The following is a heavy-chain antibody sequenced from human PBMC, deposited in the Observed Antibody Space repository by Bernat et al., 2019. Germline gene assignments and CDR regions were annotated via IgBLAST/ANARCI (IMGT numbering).Heavy chain of an antibody. CDR3: ARVSSSSLGGDAFEI. J-gene: IGHJ3*02. V-gene: IGHV1-18*01. Sequence: QVQLVQSGAEVKKPGASVKVSCKASGYTFTSYGISWVRQAPGQGLEWMGWISAYNGNTNYAQKLQGRCTMTTDTSTRTAYMELRSLRSEDTAVYYCARVSSSSLGGDAFEIWGQGTMVTVSS. CDR2: ISAYNGNT. D-gene: IGHD6-6*01. CDR1: GYTFTSYG.